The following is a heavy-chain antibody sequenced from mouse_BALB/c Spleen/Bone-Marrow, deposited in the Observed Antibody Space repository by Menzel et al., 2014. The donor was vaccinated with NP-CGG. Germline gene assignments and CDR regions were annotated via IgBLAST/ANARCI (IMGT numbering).Heavy chain of an antibody. J-gene: IGHJ4*01. Sequence: LVESGASMKISCKASGYSFTGYTMNWVKQSHGKNLEWIGLINPYNGVINYNQKFKGKATFTVDKSSSTAYMELLSLTSEDSAVYYCARFYYGSNYAMDYWGQGTSVTVSS. V-gene: IGHV1-18*01. D-gene: IGHD1-1*01. CDR1: GYSFTGYT. CDR3: ARFYYGSNYAMDY. CDR2: INPYNGVI.